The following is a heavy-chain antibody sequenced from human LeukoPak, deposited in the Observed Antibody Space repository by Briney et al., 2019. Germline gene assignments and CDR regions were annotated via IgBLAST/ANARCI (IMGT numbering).Heavy chain of an antibody. Sequence: GGSLRLSCAASGFNFSAYSMNWVRQAPGKGLEWVSAISGSGGSTYYADSVKGRFTISRDNSKNTLYLQMNSLRAEDTAVYYCAKRSELSLYYNWFDPWGQGTLVTVSS. CDR3: AKRSELSLYYNWFDP. V-gene: IGHV3-23*01. D-gene: IGHD3-16*02. CDR1: GFNFSAYS. CDR2: ISGSGGST. J-gene: IGHJ5*02.